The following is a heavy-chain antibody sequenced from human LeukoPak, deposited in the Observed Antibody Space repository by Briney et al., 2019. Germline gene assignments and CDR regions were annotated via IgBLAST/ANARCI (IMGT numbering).Heavy chain of an antibody. V-gene: IGHV4-34*01. Sequence: PAETLSLPCAVYGGSFSGYYWSWIRQSPGKGLEWIGEINHSGSTNYNPSLKSRVTISVDTSKNQFSLKLSSVTAADTAVYYCARAQYGSGSLAHFDYWGQGTLVTVSS. D-gene: IGHD3-10*01. CDR3: ARAQYGSGSLAHFDY. CDR2: INHSGST. J-gene: IGHJ4*02. CDR1: GGSFSGYY.